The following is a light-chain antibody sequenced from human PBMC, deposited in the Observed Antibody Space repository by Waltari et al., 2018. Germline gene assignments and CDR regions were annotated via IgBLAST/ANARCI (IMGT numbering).Light chain of an antibody. CDR3: QQANSFPLT. J-gene: IGKJ4*01. Sequence: DIQITQSPSSVSASVGDRVTITCRGSEDISSWLAWYQQKPGIAPKLLIYGASSLQSGGPSRFSGSGSGTDFTLTISSLQAEDFATYYCQQANSFPLTFGGGTKVEI. CDR1: EDISSW. CDR2: GAS. V-gene: IGKV1-12*01.